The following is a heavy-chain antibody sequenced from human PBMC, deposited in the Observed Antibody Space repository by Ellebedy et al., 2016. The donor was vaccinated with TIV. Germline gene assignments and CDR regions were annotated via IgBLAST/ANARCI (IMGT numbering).Heavy chain of an antibody. D-gene: IGHD3-16*01. Sequence: PGGSLRLSCAASGFTFSDYFMSWVRQAPGRGLEWVSIIYTNGGTNYTDSVSGRFTISRDSSKNTLSLQMDSLRAEDTAVYYCARDPRGGGDYGDNWFDPWGQGTLVTVSS. CDR2: IYTNGGT. J-gene: IGHJ5*02. V-gene: IGHV3-66*01. CDR1: GFTFSDYF. CDR3: ARDPRGGGDYGDNWFDP.